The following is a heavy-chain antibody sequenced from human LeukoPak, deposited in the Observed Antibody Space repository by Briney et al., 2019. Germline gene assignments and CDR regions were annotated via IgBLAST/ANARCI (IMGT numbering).Heavy chain of an antibody. D-gene: IGHD2-15*01. CDR1: GGSISSSSYY. CDR3: ARGDSGPHYYYYYMDV. V-gene: IGHV4-39*01. J-gene: IGHJ6*03. CDR2: IYYSGST. Sequence: SETLSLTCTVSGGSISSSSYYWGWIRQPPGKGLEWIGSIYYSGSTYYNPSLKSRVTISVDTSKNQFSLKLSSVTAADTAVYYCARGDSGPHYYYYYMDVWGKGTTVTIPS.